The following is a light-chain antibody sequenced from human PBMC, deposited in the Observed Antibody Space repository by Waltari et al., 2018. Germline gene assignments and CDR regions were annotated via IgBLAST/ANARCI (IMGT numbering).Light chain of an antibody. V-gene: IGKV3-15*01. J-gene: IGKJ1*01. CDR1: QSVGSN. CDR3: QQYGDWGT. CDR2: HAS. Sequence: DIVMTQSPATLSVSPGGRATLSCRASQSVGSNLAWYQQKPGQAPRHLIYHASIRATGIPAEFRGIGSVTEFTRPSSGLQSEEFAVYYCQQYGDWGTFGQGTKVE.